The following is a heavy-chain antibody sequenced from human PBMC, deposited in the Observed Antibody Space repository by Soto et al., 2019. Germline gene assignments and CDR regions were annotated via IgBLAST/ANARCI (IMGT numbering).Heavy chain of an antibody. CDR3: AKDTVGGYSFWSGYYSDGIDV. CDR1: GFTFDSYA. V-gene: IGHV3-23*01. D-gene: IGHD3-3*01. Sequence: EVKLLECGGGLAQPGGSLRLSCVGSGFTFDSYAISWVRQAPGKGLQWISAISGNGAGTDYAHSVKGRFTISRDNSKNTVHLQMNSLRAEDTALYYSAKDTVGGYSFWSGYYSDGIDVWGQGTMVTVSS. J-gene: IGHJ3*01. CDR2: ISGNGAGT.